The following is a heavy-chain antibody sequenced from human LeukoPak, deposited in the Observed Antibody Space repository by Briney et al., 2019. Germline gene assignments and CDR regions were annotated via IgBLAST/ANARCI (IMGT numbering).Heavy chain of an antibody. CDR2: ISCIGDNT. J-gene: IGHJ3*02. CDR1: GFTFSSYA. V-gene: IGHV3-23*01. D-gene: IGHD3-3*01. Sequence: GGSLRLSCAASGFTFSSYAMSWVRQPPGKGLEWVSLISCIGDNTYYADSVKGRFTISRDNSKNTLYLQMNSLRAEDTAVYYCAKDRESLRFLEWMGWYAFDIWGQGTMVTVSS. CDR3: AKDRESLRFLEWMGWYAFDI.